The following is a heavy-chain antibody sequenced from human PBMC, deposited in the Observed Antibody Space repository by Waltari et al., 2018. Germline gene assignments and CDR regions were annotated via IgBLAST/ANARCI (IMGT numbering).Heavy chain of an antibody. CDR3: VRESAQESSYYYYVDV. D-gene: IGHD1-26*01. V-gene: IGHV4-59*01. CDR2: RSNSGST. Sequence: QVQLQESGPGLVKPSETLSLTCTVSGGSISSYFWSWIRQPPGKGMEWIGYRSNSGSTNYNPSLKSRVTISVDTSKNQFSLKLTAVTAADTAVYYCVRESAQESSYYYYVDVWGKGTTVTISS. J-gene: IGHJ6*03. CDR1: GGSISSYF.